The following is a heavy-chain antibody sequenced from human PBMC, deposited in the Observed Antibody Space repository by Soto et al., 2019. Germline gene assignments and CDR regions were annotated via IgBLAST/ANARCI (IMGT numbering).Heavy chain of an antibody. V-gene: IGHV3-30-3*01. CDR1: GFTFSSYV. D-gene: IGHD2-15*01. CDR2: ISYDGNNK. J-gene: IGHJ6*02. Sequence: QVQLVESGGGVVQPGRSLRLSCAASGFTFSSYVMYWVRQAPGKGLEWVVVISYDGNNKYYADSVKGRFTISRDNSKNTLYLQMNSLRAEDTAVYYCARAGCDGGSCYTLVGLRYGMDVWVQGTSVTVSS. CDR3: ARAGCDGGSCYTLVGLRYGMDV.